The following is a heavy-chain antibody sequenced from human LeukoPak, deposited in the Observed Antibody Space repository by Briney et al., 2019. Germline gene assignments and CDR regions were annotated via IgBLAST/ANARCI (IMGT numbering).Heavy chain of an antibody. J-gene: IGHJ4*02. CDR1: GYTFSAYY. V-gene: IGHV1-2*02. D-gene: IGHD3-22*01. CDR3: ARAITYYSDSNGYEDY. Sequence: ASVRVSCKASGYTFSAYYLHWVRQAPGQGLEWMGWINPNSGATNYVQKFQGRVTMTRDTSISTAYMELSRLRSNDTAVYYCARAITYYSDSNGYEDYWGQGTLVTVSP. CDR2: INPNSGAT.